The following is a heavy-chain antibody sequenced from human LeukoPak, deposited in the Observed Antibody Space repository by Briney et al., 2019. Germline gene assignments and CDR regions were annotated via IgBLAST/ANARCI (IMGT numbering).Heavy chain of an antibody. CDR3: AREGIVVIPAGYSYQIDS. CDR1: SGSIRSDSYY. CDR2: IYSSGST. Sequence: SQTLSLTCIVSSGSIRSDSYYWSWIRQPARKGLEWIGRIYSSGSTNYNPSLKSRVVISVDTSKNQFSLELSSVTAADTAVYYCAREGIVVIPAGYSYQIDSWGQGTLVTVSS. D-gene: IGHD2-2*01. J-gene: IGHJ4*02. V-gene: IGHV4-61*02.